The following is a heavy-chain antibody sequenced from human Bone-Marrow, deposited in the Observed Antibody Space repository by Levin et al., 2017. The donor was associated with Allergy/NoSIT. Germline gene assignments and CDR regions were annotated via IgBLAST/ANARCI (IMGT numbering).Heavy chain of an antibody. D-gene: IGHD3-22*01. J-gene: IGHJ4*02. CDR1: GITFSDYY. Sequence: GGSLRLSCAASGITFSDYYMHWIRQTPGKGLEWVSYISDGGAYTNYADSVKGRFTISRDNAKNSLYLQMDSLGVDDTAVYYCASRNRDSDGYYFDYWGRGTLVTVSS. CDR3: ASRNRDSDGYYFDY. CDR2: ISDGGAYT. V-gene: IGHV3-11*03.